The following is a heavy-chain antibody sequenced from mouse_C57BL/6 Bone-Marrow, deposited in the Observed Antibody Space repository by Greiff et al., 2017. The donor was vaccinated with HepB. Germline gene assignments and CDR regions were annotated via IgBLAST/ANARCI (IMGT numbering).Heavy chain of an antibody. CDR3: ARDPITTVYYFDY. V-gene: IGHV5-4*01. Sequence: EVKLMESGGGLVKPGGSLKLSCAASGFTFSSYAMSWVRQTPEKRLEWVATISDGGSYTYYPDNVKGRFTISRDNAKNNLYLQMSHLKSEDTAMYDCARDPITTVYYFDYWGQGTTLTVSS. CDR2: ISDGGSYT. D-gene: IGHD1-1*01. CDR1: GFTFSSYA. J-gene: IGHJ2*01.